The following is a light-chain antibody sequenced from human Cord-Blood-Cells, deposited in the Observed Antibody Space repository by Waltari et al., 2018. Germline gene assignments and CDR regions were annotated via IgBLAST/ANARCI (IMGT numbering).Light chain of an antibody. Sequence: QSVLTQPPSVSVAPGQRVTISCTGSSSNIGAGYDVHWYQQLPGTAPKLLIYGNSNRPSGVPDRFSGSKSGTSASLAITGLQAEDEADYYCQSYDSSLSGSVFGGGTKLTAL. V-gene: IGLV1-40*01. CDR2: GNS. CDR3: QSYDSSLSGSV. J-gene: IGLJ2*01. CDR1: SSNIGAGYD.